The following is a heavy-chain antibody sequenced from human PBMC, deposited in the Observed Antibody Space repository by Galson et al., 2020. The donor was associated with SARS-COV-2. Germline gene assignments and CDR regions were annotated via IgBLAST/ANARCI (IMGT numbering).Heavy chain of an antibody. D-gene: IGHD4-17*01. CDR1: GFTFRNYA. Sequence: GGSLRLSCAASGFTFRNYAMHWVRQAPGKGLEWVALISYDGDNKYYADSVKGRFTFSRDNSKTTLYLQMNSLRAEDTAVYYCARAHHGAYYYGMDVWGQGTTVTVSS. V-gene: IGHV3-30-3*01. CDR3: ARAHHGAYYYGMDV. CDR2: ISYDGDNK. J-gene: IGHJ6*02.